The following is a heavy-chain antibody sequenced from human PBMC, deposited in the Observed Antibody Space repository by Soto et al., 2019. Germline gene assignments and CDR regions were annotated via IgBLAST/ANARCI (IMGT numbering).Heavy chain of an antibody. CDR1: GSTFSSYT. CDR2: IIPILGIA. J-gene: IGHJ6*02. D-gene: IGHD6-13*01. Sequence: QVQLVQSGAEVKKPGSSVKVSCKASGSTFSSYTISWVRQAPGQGLEWMGRIIPILGIANYAQKFQGRVTITADKATSTAYRELSSLRSEDTAVYYCARDSSSWYSNYYYGMDVWGQGTTVTVSS. V-gene: IGHV1-69*08. CDR3: ARDSSSWYSNYYYGMDV.